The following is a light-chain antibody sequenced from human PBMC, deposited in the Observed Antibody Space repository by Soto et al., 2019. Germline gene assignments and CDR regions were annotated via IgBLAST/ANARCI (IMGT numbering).Light chain of an antibody. V-gene: IGKV3-15*01. Sequence: TVMTQSPATLSMSPGDRAALSCRASLNVATNMAWYQLKPGQAPRLLLYGASIRATGVPARFTGSGSGTEFTLTINNLQPEDVAVYYCLQYNTGLRVFGRGTSV. CDR2: GAS. CDR3: LQYNTGLRV. J-gene: IGKJ1*01. CDR1: LNVATN.